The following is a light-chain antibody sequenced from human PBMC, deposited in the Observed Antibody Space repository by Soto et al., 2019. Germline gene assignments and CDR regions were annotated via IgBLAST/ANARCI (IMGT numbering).Light chain of an antibody. V-gene: IGKV3-15*01. J-gene: IGKJ1*01. CDR2: GAS. Sequence: EIVLTQYPDTLSVSPGETVPLPCRASQSIRTNLAWYQHKPGQSPRLLIYGASNRATGFPARFSGSGSGTEFTLTISSLQSEDFAVYYCQQYNDNWPTFGQGTKVDI. CDR3: QQYNDNWPT. CDR1: QSIRTN.